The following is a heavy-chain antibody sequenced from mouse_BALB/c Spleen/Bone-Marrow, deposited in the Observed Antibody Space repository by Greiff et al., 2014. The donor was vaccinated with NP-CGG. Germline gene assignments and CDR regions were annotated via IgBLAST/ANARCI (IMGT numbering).Heavy chain of an antibody. J-gene: IGHJ2*01. D-gene: IGHD2-3*01. V-gene: IGHV1-18*01. CDR2: INPNNGGT. Sequence: EVQLQESGRELVKPGASVKLPCKASGFTFTDYNMDWVKQSHGKRLEWIGDINPNNGGTIYNQKFKGKATLTVDKSSNTAYMELRSLTSEDTAVYYCATYDPVLPYFDVWGQGTTLTVSS. CDR1: GFTFTDYN. CDR3: ATYDPVLPYFDV.